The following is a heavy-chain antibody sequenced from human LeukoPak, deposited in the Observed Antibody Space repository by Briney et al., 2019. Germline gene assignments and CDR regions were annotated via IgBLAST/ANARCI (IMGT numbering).Heavy chain of an antibody. CDR3: AREMANADAFDI. J-gene: IGHJ3*02. Sequence: SEILSLTCTVSGGSISSYYWSWIRQPPGKGLERIGYIYYSGSTNYNPSLKSRVTISVDTSKNQFSLKLSSVTAADTAVYYCAREMANADAFDIWGQGTMVTVSS. V-gene: IGHV4-59*01. CDR2: IYYSGST. D-gene: IGHD5-24*01. CDR1: GGSISSYY.